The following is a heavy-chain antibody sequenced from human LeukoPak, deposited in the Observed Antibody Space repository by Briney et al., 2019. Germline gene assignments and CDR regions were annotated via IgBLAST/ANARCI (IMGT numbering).Heavy chain of an antibody. CDR3: AKVRANRFASFDY. D-gene: IGHD1/OR15-1a*01. V-gene: IGHV3-23*01. Sequence: GGSLRLSCAASGFTFSNAWMSWVRQAPGKGLEWVSGISGSGGTTYYADSVKGRFTISRDNSKITLYLQMNSLRAEDTAVYYCAKVRANRFASFDYWGQGTLVTVSS. CDR2: ISGSGGTT. J-gene: IGHJ4*02. CDR1: GFTFSNAW.